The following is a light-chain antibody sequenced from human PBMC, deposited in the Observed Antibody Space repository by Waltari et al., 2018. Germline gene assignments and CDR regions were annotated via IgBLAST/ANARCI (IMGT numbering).Light chain of an antibody. J-gene: IGKJ3*01. V-gene: IGKV4-1*01. CDR1: QSVLYSSNNKNY. CDR2: WAS. CDR3: QQYYSTPLT. Sequence: DIVMTQSPDSLAVSLGERATINFKSRQSVLYSSNNKNYLAWYQQKPGQPPKLLIYWASTRESGVPDQFSGSGSGTDFTLTISSLQAEDVAVYYCQQYYSTPLTFGPGTKVDIK.